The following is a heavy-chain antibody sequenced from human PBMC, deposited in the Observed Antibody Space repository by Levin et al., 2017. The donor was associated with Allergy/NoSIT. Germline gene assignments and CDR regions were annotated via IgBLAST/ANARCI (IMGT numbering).Heavy chain of an antibody. D-gene: IGHD3-10*01. V-gene: IGHV2-70*01. CDR3: ARIQSITMVRGVGYYYGMDV. Sequence: SGPTLVNPTQTLTLTCTFSGFSLSTSGMCVSWIRHPPGKALEWLALIDWDDDKYYSTSLKTRLTISKDTSKNQVVLTMTNMDPVDTATYYCARIQSITMVRGVGYYYGMDVWGQGTTVTVSS. J-gene: IGHJ6*02. CDR1: GFSLSTSGMC. CDR2: IDWDDDK.